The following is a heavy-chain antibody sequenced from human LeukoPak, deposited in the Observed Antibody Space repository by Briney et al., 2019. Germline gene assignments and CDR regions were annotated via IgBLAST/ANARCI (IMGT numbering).Heavy chain of an antibody. CDR3: VRGRYTSGLDY. Sequence: PGGSLILSCAASGFTFTSYWMHWVRQAPGKGLVWVSRISNDGSDTIYADSVKGRFTISRDNAKNTLYLEMNSLRAEDTAVYYCVRGRYTSGLDYWGQGTLVTVSS. D-gene: IGHD3-16*02. J-gene: IGHJ4*02. CDR2: ISNDGSDT. CDR1: GFTFTSYW. V-gene: IGHV3-74*01.